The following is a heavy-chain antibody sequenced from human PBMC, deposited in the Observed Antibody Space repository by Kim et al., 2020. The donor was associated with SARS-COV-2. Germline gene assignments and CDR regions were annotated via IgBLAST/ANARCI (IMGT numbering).Heavy chain of an antibody. Sequence: GGSLRLSCAASGFTFDDYAMHWVRQAPGKGLEWVSLISGDGGSTYYADSEKGRFTISRDNSKNSLYLQMNSLRTEDTALYYCAKDVDTAMVLDYWGQGTLVTVSS. CDR2: ISGDGGST. V-gene: IGHV3-43*02. CDR3: AKDVDTAMVLDY. J-gene: IGHJ4*02. CDR1: GFTFDDYA. D-gene: IGHD5-18*01.